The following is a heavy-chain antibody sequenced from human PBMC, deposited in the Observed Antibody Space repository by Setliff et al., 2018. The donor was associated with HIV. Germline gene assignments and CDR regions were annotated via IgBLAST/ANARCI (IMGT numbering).Heavy chain of an antibody. CDR1: GYTFTQYP. CDR3: ARGYCTNAVCSDAFDI. J-gene: IGHJ3*02. Sequence: ASVKVSCKASGYTFTQYPMHWVRQAPGQRLEWMGWINAGNGNTKYSQKFQGRVTITRDTSTNTTYMELNSLRSEDTAVYYCARGYCTNAVCSDAFDIWGQGTMVTVSS. CDR2: INAGNGNT. D-gene: IGHD2-8*01. V-gene: IGHV1-3*01.